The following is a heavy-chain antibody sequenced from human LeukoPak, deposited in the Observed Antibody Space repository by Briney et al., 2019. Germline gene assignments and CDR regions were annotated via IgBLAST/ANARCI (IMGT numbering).Heavy chain of an antibody. CDR2: INPKSGGT. J-gene: IGHJ5*02. D-gene: IGHD3-22*01. V-gene: IGHV1-2*02. Sequence: GASVKVSCKTSGYTFTGYYMHWVRQAPGQGLEWMGWINPKSGGTNYAQEFQGRVTMTRDTSISTAYMELSRLTYDDTAVYYCARFYDTSAYYRSIWFDPWGQGTLVTVSS. CDR1: GYTFTGYY. CDR3: ARFYDTSAYYRSIWFDP.